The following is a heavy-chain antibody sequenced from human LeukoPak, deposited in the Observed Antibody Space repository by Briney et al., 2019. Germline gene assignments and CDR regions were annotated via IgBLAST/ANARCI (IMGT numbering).Heavy chain of an antibody. CDR3: ASYHSSPLLHY. J-gene: IGHJ4*02. D-gene: IGHD6-13*01. CDR1: GFTFSDYY. V-gene: IGHV3-11*01. CDR2: ISSSGSTI. Sequence: GGSLRLSCAASGFTFSDYYMSWIRQAQGKGREWVSYISSSGSTIYYADSVKRRFTISRDNAKNPLYLQMNSRRADDAAVYYCASYHSSPLLHYWGQGTLVTVSS.